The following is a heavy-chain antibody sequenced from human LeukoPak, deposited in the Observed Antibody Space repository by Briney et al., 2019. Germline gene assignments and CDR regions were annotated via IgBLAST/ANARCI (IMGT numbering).Heavy chain of an antibody. CDR1: GGSISNYL. CDR2: IFNSGST. D-gene: IGHD6-13*01. Sequence: SETLSLTCSVSGGSISNYLWSWIRQPPGKGLESIGCIFNSGSTNYNPSLKSRVTISVDTSKNQFSLKLSSVTAADTAVYYCARVIAAADHFDYWGQGTLVTVSS. V-gene: IGHV4-59*01. J-gene: IGHJ4*02. CDR3: ARVIAAADHFDY.